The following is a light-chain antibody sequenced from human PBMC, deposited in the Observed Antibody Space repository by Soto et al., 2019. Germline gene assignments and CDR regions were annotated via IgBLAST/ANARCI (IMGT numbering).Light chain of an antibody. V-gene: IGLV4-69*01. CDR3: QTWDTGIWV. CDR1: SGHSSYA. J-gene: IGLJ3*02. CDR2: LNTDGSH. Sequence: QLVLTQSPSASASLGASVKLTCTLSSGHSSYAIAWHQQQPERGPRYLMKLNTDGSHSKGDGIPDRFSGSISGAERYLTISSLQSEDEADYYCQTWDTGIWVFGGGTKVTVL.